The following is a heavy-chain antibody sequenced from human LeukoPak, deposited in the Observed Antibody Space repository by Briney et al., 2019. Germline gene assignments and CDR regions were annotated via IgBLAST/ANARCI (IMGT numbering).Heavy chain of an antibody. CDR2: INPDGGST. CDR3: ARAPRNSSTTLDY. CDR1: GYTFTSYW. J-gene: IGHJ4*02. V-gene: IGHV1-46*01. D-gene: IGHD6-13*01. Sequence: GASVKVSCKASGYTFTSYWIQWVRQAPGQGLEWMGLINPDGGSTAYAHRFQGRVTMTRDTSTSTVYMDFSSLRSEDTAPYYCARAPRNSSTTLDYWGQGTLVTVSS.